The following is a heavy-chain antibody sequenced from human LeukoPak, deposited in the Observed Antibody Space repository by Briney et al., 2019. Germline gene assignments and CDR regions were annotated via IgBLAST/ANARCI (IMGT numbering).Heavy chain of an antibody. J-gene: IGHJ5*02. D-gene: IGHD3-3*01. CDR2: ISVYNGNT. CDR3: ARVDFVTAYGWFDP. V-gene: IGHV1-18*01. Sequence: ASVKVSCKASGYTFMNYGISWVRQAPGQGLEWMGWISVYNGNTDQAQKFQGRVTMTIDASTSTAYMELRSLRVDDTAIYYCARVDFVTAYGWFDPWGQGTLVTVSS. CDR1: GYTFMNYG.